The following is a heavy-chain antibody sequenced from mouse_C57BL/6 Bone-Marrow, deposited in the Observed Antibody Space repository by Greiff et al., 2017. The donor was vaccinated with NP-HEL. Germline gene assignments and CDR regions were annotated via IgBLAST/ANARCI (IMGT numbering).Heavy chain of an antibody. CDR1: GFTFSSYA. Sequence: EVKVVESGGGLVKPGGSLKLSCAASGFTFSSYAMSWVRQTPEKRLEWVATISDGGSYTYYPDNVKGRFTISRDNAKNNLYLQMSHLKSEDTAMYYCAREGDYPWFAYWGQGTLVTVSA. CDR2: ISDGGSYT. J-gene: IGHJ3*01. V-gene: IGHV5-4*01. D-gene: IGHD2-4*01. CDR3: AREGDYPWFAY.